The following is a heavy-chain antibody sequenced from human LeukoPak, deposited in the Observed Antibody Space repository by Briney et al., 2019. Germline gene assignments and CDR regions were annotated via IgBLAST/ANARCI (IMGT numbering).Heavy chain of an antibody. V-gene: IGHV1-46*01. J-gene: IGHJ4*02. Sequence: ASVKVSCKASGYTFTGYYMHWVRQAPGQGLEWMGIINPSGGSTSYAQKFQGRVTMTRDTSTSTVYMELSSLRSEDTAVYYCAREGPYHYDSSGYYLDYWGQGTLVTVSS. D-gene: IGHD3-22*01. CDR2: INPSGGST. CDR1: GYTFTGYY. CDR3: AREGPYHYDSSGYYLDY.